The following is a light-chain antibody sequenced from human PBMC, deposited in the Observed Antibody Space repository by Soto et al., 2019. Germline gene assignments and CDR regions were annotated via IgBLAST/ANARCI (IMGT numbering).Light chain of an antibody. CDR3: MQGTHWQWT. V-gene: IGKV2-30*01. CDR2: KVS. CDR1: QSLVYSDGNTF. J-gene: IGKJ1*01. Sequence: DVVMTQSPLSLPVTLGQPASISCRSSQSLVYSDGNTFLNWFQQRPGQSPRRLIYKVSSRDSGVPDRFSGSVSGTDFTLKISRVEAEDVGVYYCMQGTHWQWTFGKGTQVEIK.